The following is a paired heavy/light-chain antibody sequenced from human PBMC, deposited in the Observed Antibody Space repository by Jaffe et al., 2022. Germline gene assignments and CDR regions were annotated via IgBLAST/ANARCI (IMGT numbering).Heavy chain of an antibody. J-gene: IGHJ4*02. Sequence: QVQLQESGPGLVKPSETLSLTCTVSGGSISSYYWSWIRQPPGKGLEWIGYIYYSGSTNYNPSLKSRVTISVDTSKNQFSLKLSSVTAADTAVYYCARVIAHKYYDYIWGSYRHLYYFDYWGQGTLVTVSS. CDR3: ARVIAHKYYDYIWGSYRHLYYFDY. V-gene: IGHV4-59*01. CDR1: GGSISSYY. CDR2: IYYSGST. D-gene: IGHD3-16*02.
Light chain of an antibody. CDR3: QQYDNLLLFT. CDR1: QDISNY. J-gene: IGKJ3*01. V-gene: IGKV1-33*01. CDR2: DAS. Sequence: DIQMTQSPSSLSASVGDRVTITCQASQDISNYLNWYQQKPGKAPKLLIYDASNLETGVPSRFSGSGSGTDFTFTISSLQPEDIATYYCQQYDNLLLFTFGPGTKVDIK.